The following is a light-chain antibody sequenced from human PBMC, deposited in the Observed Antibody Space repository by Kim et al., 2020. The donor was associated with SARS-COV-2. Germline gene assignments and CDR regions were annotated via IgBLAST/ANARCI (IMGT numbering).Light chain of an antibody. CDR3: SSYTPTNTLVV. CDR1: NSDIGGYNY. Sequence: QSITISCTGTNSDIGGYNYVSWYQQHPGKAPKLMIFDVTNRPSGVSDRFSGSKSDNTASLTISGLQAEDEADYYCSSYTPTNTLVVFGGGTKLTVL. V-gene: IGLV2-14*03. J-gene: IGLJ2*01. CDR2: DVT.